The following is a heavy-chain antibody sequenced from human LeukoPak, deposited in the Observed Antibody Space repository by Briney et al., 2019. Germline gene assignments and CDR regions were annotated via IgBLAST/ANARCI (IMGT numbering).Heavy chain of an antibody. J-gene: IGHJ4*02. D-gene: IGHD2-2*01. V-gene: IGHV6-1*01. CDR1: GDSVSTNSAA. CDR3: ARGGIGYCTSTGCSFDS. Sequence: SQTLSLTCAISGDSVSTNSAAWNWIRQSPSRGLEWLGRTYYRSKWYNDYGVSVKSRITINPDTSKNQFSLQLNSVTPEDTAVYYCARGGIGYCTSTGCSFDSWGQGTLVTVSS. CDR2: TYYRSKWYN.